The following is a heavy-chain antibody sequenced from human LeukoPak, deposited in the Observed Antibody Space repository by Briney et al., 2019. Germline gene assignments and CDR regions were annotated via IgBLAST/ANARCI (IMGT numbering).Heavy chain of an antibody. CDR2: IYTSGST. J-gene: IGHJ4*02. CDR3: ARDLPAYSSGWFDY. V-gene: IGHV4-4*07. CDR1: GGSISGYY. D-gene: IGHD6-19*01. Sequence: SETLSLTCTVSGGSISGYYWSWIRQPAGKGLEWIGRIYTSGSTNYNPSLKSRVTVSVDTSENQFSLKLSSVTAADTAVYYCARDLPAYSSGWFDYWGQGTLVTVSS.